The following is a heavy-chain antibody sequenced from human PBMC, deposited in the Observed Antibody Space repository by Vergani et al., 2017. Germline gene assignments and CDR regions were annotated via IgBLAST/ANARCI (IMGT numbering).Heavy chain of an antibody. CDR2: ISTYNGNT. J-gene: IGHJ4*02. Sequence: QVQLVQSGAEVKKPGASVKVSCKASGYTFTSYGISWVRQAPGQGVEWMGWISTYNGNTNYAQKLQGRVTMTTDTSTSTAYMELRSLRSDDTAVYYCARLGGSPRYGGYVYPFDYWGQGTLVTVSS. CDR1: GYTFTSYG. V-gene: IGHV1-18*01. CDR3: ARLGGSPRYGGYVYPFDY. D-gene: IGHD5-12*01.